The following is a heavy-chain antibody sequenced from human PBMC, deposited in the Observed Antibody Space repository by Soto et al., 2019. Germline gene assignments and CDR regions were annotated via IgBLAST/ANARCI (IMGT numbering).Heavy chain of an antibody. CDR3: AKDRVGYSYGSVRAGMIDY. CDR2: ISWNSGSI. CDR1: GFTFDDYA. V-gene: IGHV3-9*01. J-gene: IGHJ4*02. D-gene: IGHD5-18*01. Sequence: EVQLVESGGGLVQPGRSLRLSCAASGFTFDDYAMHWVRQAPGKGLEWVSGISWNSGSIGYADSVKGRFTISRDNAKNSLYLQMNSLRAEDTALYYCAKDRVGYSYGSVRAGMIDYWGQGTLVTVSS.